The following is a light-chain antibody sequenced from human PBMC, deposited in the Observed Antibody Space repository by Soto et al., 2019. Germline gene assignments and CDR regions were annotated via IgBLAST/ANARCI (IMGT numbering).Light chain of an antibody. J-gene: IGKJ5*01. CDR2: AAS. CDR3: QQYTDWPIT. CDR1: QSINSN. V-gene: IGKV3-15*01. Sequence: SXRASQSINSNLAWYQQQPRQDTRILIYAASTRATAVPASFSGSGSGTDFTLTITSLQSDDFAVYFCQQYTDWPITFGQGTRLEIK.